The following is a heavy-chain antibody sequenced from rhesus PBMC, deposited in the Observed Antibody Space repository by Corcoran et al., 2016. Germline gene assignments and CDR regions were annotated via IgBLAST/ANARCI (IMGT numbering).Heavy chain of an antibody. Sequence: QVQLQESGPGLVKPSETLSLTCAVSGGSISSRNWWSWIRQPPGKGLEWIGYFSGSSGSTDYKPTRKSRVTISTDTAKNRFSMKLSSVTAADAAVYYCARDKEYYDAFDFWGQGLRVTVSS. D-gene: IGHD2-21*01. CDR3: ARDKEYYDAFDF. J-gene: IGHJ3*01. V-gene: IGHV4-65*01. CDR2: FSGSSGST. CDR1: GGSISSRNW.